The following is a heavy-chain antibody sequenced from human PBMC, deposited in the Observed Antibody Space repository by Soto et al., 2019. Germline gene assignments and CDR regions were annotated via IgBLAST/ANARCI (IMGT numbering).Heavy chain of an antibody. CDR3: AASCVACGGFNYYGMDV. J-gene: IGHJ6*02. CDR1: GGSISSGGYY. Sequence: SETLSLTCTVSGGSISSGGYYWYWIRQHPGKGLEWIGYIYYSGTTYYNPSLKSRVTISVDTSNNQFSLKLSSVTAADTAVYYCAASCVACGGFNYYGMDVWGQGTTVTVS. V-gene: IGHV4-31*03. CDR2: IYYSGTT. D-gene: IGHD2-21*01.